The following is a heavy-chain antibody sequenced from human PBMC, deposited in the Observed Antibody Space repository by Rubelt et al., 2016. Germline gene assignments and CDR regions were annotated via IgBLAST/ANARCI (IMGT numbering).Heavy chain of an antibody. CDR2: INHSGST. J-gene: IGHJ5*02. CDR3: ARAPSQMVGDNWFDP. Sequence: QVQLQQWGAGLLKPSETLSLTCAVYGGSFSGYYWSWIRQPPGKGLEWIGEINHSGSTNYNPSLKSGVTISVDTSKNQCSLKLSSVTAADTAVYYCARAPSQMVGDNWFDPWGQGTLVTVSS. CDR1: GGSFSGYY. V-gene: IGHV4-34*01. D-gene: IGHD6-13*01.